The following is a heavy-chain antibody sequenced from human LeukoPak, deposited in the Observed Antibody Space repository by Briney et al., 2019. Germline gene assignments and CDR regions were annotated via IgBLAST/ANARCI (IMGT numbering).Heavy chain of an antibody. D-gene: IGHD2-2*01. CDR1: GGTFSSYA. Sequence: SVKVSCKASGGTFSSYAISWVRQAPGQGLEWMGGIIPIFGTANYAQKFQGRVTITTDESASTAYMELSSLRSEDTAVYYCARGGADCSSTSCPYYFDYWGQGTLVTVSS. CDR3: ARGGADCSSTSCPYYFDY. J-gene: IGHJ4*02. CDR2: IIPIFGTA. V-gene: IGHV1-69*05.